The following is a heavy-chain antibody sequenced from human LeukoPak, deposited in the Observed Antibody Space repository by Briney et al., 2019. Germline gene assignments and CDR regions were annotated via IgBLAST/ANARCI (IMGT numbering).Heavy chain of an antibody. J-gene: IGHJ4*02. Sequence: GGSLRLSCAASGFTFSNAWMSWVRQAPGEGLEWVGRIKRKTDDGTTDYAAPVKGRFTISRDDSKNTVYLQMNSLTTEDTAVYYCDTDLLDYWGQGTLVTVSS. CDR2: IKRKTDDGTT. V-gene: IGHV3-15*01. CDR3: DTDLLDY. CDR1: GFTFSNAW.